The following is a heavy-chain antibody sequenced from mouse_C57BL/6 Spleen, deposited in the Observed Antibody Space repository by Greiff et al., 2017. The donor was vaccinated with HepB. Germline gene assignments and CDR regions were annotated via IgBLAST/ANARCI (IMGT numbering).Heavy chain of an antibody. CDR3: TGGTTVPHYYAMDY. Sequence: DVMLVESGGGLVQPGGSMKLSCVASGFTFSNYWMNWVRQSPEKGLEWVAQIRLKSDNYATHYAESVKGRFTISRDDSKSSVYLQMNNLRAEDTGIYYCTGGTTVPHYYAMDYWGQGTSVTVSS. CDR1: GFTFSNYW. D-gene: IGHD1-1*01. CDR2: IRLKSDNYAT. V-gene: IGHV6-3*01. J-gene: IGHJ4*01.